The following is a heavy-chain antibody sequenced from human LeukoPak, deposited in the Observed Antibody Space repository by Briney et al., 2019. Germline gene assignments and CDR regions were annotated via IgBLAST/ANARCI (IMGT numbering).Heavy chain of an antibody. D-gene: IGHD2-8*01. CDR1: AYTFTSYD. Sequence: ASVKLSCKASAYTFTSYDINWVRQATGQGLEWMGWMNPNSGNTGYAQKFQGRVTMTRNTSISTAYMELSSLRSEDTAVYYCARPRRGYAILDYWGQGTLVTVSS. CDR3: ARPRRGYAILDY. V-gene: IGHV1-8*01. CDR2: MNPNSGNT. J-gene: IGHJ4*02.